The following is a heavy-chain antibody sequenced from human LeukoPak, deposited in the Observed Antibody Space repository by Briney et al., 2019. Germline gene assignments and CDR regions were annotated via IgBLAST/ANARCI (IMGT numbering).Heavy chain of an antibody. CDR3: ATLLRGLYFDY. V-gene: IGHV4-39*01. D-gene: IGHD3-22*01. J-gene: IGHJ4*02. CDR1: GGSISSRSYY. Sequence: SETLSLTCTVSGGSISSRSYYWGWIRQPPGKGLEWIGSIYYSGSTYYNPSLKSRVTISVDTSKNQFSLKLSAVTAADTAVYYCATLLRGLYFDYWGQGTLVTVSS. CDR2: IYYSGST.